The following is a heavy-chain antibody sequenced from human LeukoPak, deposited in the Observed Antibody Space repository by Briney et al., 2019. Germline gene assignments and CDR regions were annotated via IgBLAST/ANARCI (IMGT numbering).Heavy chain of an antibody. CDR3: ARGSYDILTGYGSLDY. V-gene: IGHV3-53*01. CDR1: GFTVSSNY. D-gene: IGHD3-9*01. Sequence: SGGSLRLSCAASGFTVSSNYMSWVRQAPGKGLEWVSVIYSGGSTYYADSVKGRFTISRDNSKNTLYLQTNSLRAEDTAVYYCARGSYDILTGYGSLDYWGQGTLVTVSS. J-gene: IGHJ4*02. CDR2: IYSGGST.